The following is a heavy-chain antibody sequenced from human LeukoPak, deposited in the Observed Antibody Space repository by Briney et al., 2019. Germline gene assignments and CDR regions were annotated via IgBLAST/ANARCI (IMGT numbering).Heavy chain of an antibody. V-gene: IGHV1-2*02. Sequence: ASVKVSCKASGYTFTGYYMHWVRQAPGQGLEWMGWINPNSGGTNYAQKFQGRVTMTRDTSISTAYMELSSLRSEDTAVYYCARVQGRGYSGYYDYWGQGTLVTVSS. CDR2: INPNSGGT. D-gene: IGHD5-12*01. J-gene: IGHJ4*02. CDR1: GYTFTGYY. CDR3: ARVQGRGYSGYYDY.